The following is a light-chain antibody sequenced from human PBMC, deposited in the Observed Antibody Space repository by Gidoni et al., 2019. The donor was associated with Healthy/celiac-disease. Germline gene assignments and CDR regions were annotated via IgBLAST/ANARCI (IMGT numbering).Light chain of an antibody. J-gene: IGKJ4*01. V-gene: IGKV1-39*01. CDR2: AAS. Sequence: DIQMTQSPSSLSASVGDRVTITCRASQSNSSYLNWYQQKPGKAPKLLIYAASSLQSGVPSRFSCSGSGTDFTLTISSLQPEDFATYYCQQSYSTPTFGGGTKVEIK. CDR1: QSNSSY. CDR3: QQSYSTPT.